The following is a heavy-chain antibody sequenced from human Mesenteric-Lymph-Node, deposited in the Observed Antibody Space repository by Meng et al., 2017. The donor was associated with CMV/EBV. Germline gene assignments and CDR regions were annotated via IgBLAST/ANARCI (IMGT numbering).Heavy chain of an antibody. J-gene: IGHJ4*02. CDR3: AREGDSSGWLGY. CDR1: GYTFISYA. CDR2: VSAYNGNT. V-gene: IGHV1-18*01. D-gene: IGHD6-19*01. Sequence: CKASGYTFISYAISWVRQDPGQGLEWMGWVSAYNGNTNYAQKFQGRVTMTTDTSTNTVFMELRRLRSDDTAVYYCAREGDSSGWLGYWGQGTLVTVSS.